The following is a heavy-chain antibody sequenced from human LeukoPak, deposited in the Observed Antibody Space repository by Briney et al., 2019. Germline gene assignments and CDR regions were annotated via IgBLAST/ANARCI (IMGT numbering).Heavy chain of an antibody. V-gene: IGHV3-20*04. CDR3: AREGFKYCSSTSCYDAFDI. CDR1: GFKFDDYG. CDR2: INWNGGST. D-gene: IGHD2-2*01. J-gene: IGHJ3*02. Sequence: PGGSLRLSCAASGFKFDDYGISWVRQAPGKGLEWVFGINWNGGSTGYADSVKGRFTISRDNAKNSLYLQMNSLRAEDTALYYCAREGFKYCSSTSCYDAFDIWGQGTMVTVSS.